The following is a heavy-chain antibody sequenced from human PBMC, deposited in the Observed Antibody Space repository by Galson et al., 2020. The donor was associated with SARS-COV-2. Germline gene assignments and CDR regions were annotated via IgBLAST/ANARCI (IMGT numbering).Heavy chain of an antibody. CDR2: IIPIFGTA. V-gene: IGHV1-69*13. Sequence: SVKVSCKASGGTFSSYAISWVRQAPGQGLEWMGGIIPIFGTANYAQKFQGRVTITADESTSTAYMELSSLRSEDTAVYYCGCGGSSGYYPTDYWGQGTLVTVAS. J-gene: IGHJ4*02. D-gene: IGHD3-22*01. CDR1: GGTFSSYA. CDR3: GCGGSSGYYPTDY.